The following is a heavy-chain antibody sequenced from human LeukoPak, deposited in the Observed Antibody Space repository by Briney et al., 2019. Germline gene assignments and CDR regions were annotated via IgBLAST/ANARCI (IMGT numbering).Heavy chain of an antibody. Sequence: GGSLRLSCAASGFTVSSNYMSWVRQAPGKGLEWVSVIYGGGSTYYADSVKGRFTISRDNSKNTLYLQMTSLRAEDTAVYYCARDVPYDYWGQGTLVTVSS. CDR1: GFTVSSNY. CDR2: IYGGGST. V-gene: IGHV3-66*01. J-gene: IGHJ4*02. CDR3: ARDVPYDY.